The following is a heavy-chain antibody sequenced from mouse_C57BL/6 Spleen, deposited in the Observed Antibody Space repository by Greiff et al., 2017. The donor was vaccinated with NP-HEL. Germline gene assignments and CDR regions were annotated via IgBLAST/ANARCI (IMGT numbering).Heavy chain of an antibody. D-gene: IGHD2-4*01. CDR3: ARGDDYDGPDY. Sequence: VQLQQSGAELVKPGASVKISCKASGYAFSSYWMNWVKQRPGKGLEWIGQIYPGDGDTNYNGKFKGKATLTADTSSSTAYMQLSSLTSEDSAVYFCARGDDYDGPDYWGQGTTLTVSS. CDR2: IYPGDGDT. J-gene: IGHJ2*01. CDR1: GYAFSSYW. V-gene: IGHV1-80*01.